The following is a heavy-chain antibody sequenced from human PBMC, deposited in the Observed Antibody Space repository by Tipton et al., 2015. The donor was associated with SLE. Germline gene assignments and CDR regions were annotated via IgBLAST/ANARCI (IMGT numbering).Heavy chain of an antibody. CDR2: IYNSGNT. CDR1: GGSITSSSYY. Sequence: TLSLTCTVSGGSITSSSYYWAWIRQPPGKRLELIGNIYNSGNTVLNPSLKSRVSMSLDTSKNQFSLTLSSVTAADTALYYCAVPSRSNYFDPWGPGILVTVSS. V-gene: IGHV4-39*01. D-gene: IGHD2-2*01. CDR3: AVPSRSNYFDP. J-gene: IGHJ5*02.